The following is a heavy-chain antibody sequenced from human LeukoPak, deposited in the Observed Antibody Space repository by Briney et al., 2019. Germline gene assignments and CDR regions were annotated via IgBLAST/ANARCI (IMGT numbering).Heavy chain of an antibody. J-gene: IGHJ4*02. CDR2: IYPSGTT. D-gene: IGHD3-22*01. CDR1: GASISNYY. CDR3: ARNYYDRSNFDY. Sequence: SETLSLTRTVSGASISNYYWTWIRQPAAKGLEWIGRIYPSGTTNYNPSLKGRVTMSVDTSNNQFSLKLSSVTAADTAVYYCARNYYDRSNFDYWGQGTLVTVSS. V-gene: IGHV4-4*07.